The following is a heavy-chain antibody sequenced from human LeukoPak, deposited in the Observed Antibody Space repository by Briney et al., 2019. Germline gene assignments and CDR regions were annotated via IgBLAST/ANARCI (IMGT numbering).Heavy chain of an antibody. CDR3: ARDLDYGGRSNFDH. Sequence: GGTLRLSCATSGFTFSTYWMHWVRHLPGKALVWVSRIKSDGSSIMYADSVRGRFTISRDNAKNTLYLQMNSLRAEDTAVYYCARDLDYGGRSNFDHWGQGTLVTVSS. V-gene: IGHV3-74*03. J-gene: IGHJ4*02. D-gene: IGHD4-23*01. CDR2: IKSDGSSI. CDR1: GFTFSTYW.